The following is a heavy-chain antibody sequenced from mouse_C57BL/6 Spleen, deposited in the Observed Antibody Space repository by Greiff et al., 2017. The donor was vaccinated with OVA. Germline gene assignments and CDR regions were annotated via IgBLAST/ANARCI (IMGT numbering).Heavy chain of an antibody. CDR3: ARENWDAYFDY. V-gene: IGHV5-4*01. CDR1: GFTFSSYA. Sequence: EVKLVESGGGLVKPGGSLKLSCAASGFTFSSYAMSWVRQTPEKRLEWVATISDGGSYTYYPDNVKGRFTISRDNAKKKLYLQMSNLKSEDTAMYYCARENWDAYFDYWGQGTTLTVSS. D-gene: IGHD4-1*01. CDR2: ISDGGSYT. J-gene: IGHJ2*01.